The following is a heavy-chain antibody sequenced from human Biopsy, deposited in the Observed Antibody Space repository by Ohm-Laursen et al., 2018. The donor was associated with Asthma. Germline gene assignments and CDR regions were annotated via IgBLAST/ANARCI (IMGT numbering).Heavy chain of an antibody. CDR2: IHYSGST. Sequence: TLSLTCTVSGASIKTDDHYWSWLRQPPGKGLEWFGFIHYSGSTSYNPSLKGGVTISVDTSKNQFSLKLSSVTAADTVVYYCARASVAASSNWFDPWGRGTLVTVSS. V-gene: IGHV4-30-4*01. CDR1: GASIKTDDHY. CDR3: ARASVAASSNWFDP. J-gene: IGHJ5*02. D-gene: IGHD6-19*01.